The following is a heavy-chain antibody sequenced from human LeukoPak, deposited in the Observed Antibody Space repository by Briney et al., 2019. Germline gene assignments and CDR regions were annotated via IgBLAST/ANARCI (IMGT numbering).Heavy chain of an antibody. CDR2: MNPNSGNT. D-gene: IGHD5-18*01. J-gene: IGHJ6*03. Sequence: ASVKVSCKASGYTFTSYDINWVRQATGQGLEWMGWMNPNSGNTGYAQKFQGRVTMTRNTSISTAYMELSSLRSEDTAVYYCARGVDTAMVTYGLSYYYHMDVWGKGTTVTISS. V-gene: IGHV1-8*01. CDR1: GYTFTSYD. CDR3: ARGVDTAMVTYGLSYYYHMDV.